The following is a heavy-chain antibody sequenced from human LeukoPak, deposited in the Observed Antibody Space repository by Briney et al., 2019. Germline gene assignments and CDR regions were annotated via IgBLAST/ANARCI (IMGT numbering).Heavy chain of an antibody. CDR2: ISAGGEST. CDR3: TKDRSDSTTWYVGSH. Sequence: GGSLRLSCAASGFTFSTYAMSWVRQAPGKGLEWVSGISAGGESTYYADSVKGRFAISRDNSKNTLYLQINSLRAEDTAVFYCTKDRSDSTTWYVGSHWGQGTLVTVSS. J-gene: IGHJ1*01. D-gene: IGHD2-2*01. V-gene: IGHV3-23*01. CDR1: GFTFSTYA.